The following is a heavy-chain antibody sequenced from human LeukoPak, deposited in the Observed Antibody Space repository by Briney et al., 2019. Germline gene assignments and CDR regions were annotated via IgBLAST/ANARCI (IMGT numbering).Heavy chain of an antibody. D-gene: IGHD5-12*01. V-gene: IGHV1-46*01. Sequence: ASVKVSCKASGYTFTNYFMHWVRQAPGQGLEWMGTINPHDGSTNYAQNFQGRVTMTRDTSTSTFHMELSSLRPEDTALYFCARARGYSGYHPVDYWGQGTLVTVSS. CDR2: INPHDGST. CDR1: GYTFTNYF. CDR3: ARARGYSGYHPVDY. J-gene: IGHJ4*02.